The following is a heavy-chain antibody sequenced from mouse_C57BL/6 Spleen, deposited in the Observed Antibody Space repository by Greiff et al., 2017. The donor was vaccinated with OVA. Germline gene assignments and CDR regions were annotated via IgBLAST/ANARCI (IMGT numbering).Heavy chain of an antibody. CDR1: GYTFTSYW. CDR3: ARPRAYYFDY. Sequence: VQLQQPGAELVMPGASVKLSCKASGYTFTSYWMHWVKQRPGQGLEWIGEIDPSDSYTNYNQKFKGKSTLTVDKSSSTAYMQLSSLTSEDSAVYYCARPRAYYFDYWGQGTTLTVSS. V-gene: IGHV1-69*01. J-gene: IGHJ2*01. CDR2: IDPSDSYT.